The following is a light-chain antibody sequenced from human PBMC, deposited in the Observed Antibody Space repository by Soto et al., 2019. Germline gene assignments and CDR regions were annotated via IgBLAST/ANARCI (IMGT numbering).Light chain of an antibody. CDR3: QQSYSTLTWT. CDR2: AAS. J-gene: IGKJ1*01. V-gene: IGKV1-39*01. CDR1: QSISSN. Sequence: DSQMTQSPSSLSASVGDRVTITCRASQSISSNLNWYQQKPGKAPKLLIYAASSLQSGVPPRFSGSGSGTDFPLTISSLQPEDFATYYCQQSYSTLTWTFGQGTKVEIK.